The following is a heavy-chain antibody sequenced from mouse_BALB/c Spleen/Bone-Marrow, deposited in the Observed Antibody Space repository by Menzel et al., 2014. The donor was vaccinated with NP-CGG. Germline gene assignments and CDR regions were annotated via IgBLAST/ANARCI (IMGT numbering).Heavy chain of an antibody. CDR3: ARRNYPGPLNY. D-gene: IGHD1-1*01. Sequence: EVNVVESGGGLVQPGGSLKLSCAASGFDFSRYWMSWVRQAPGKGLEWIREINPESRTINYSPSLKDKFIISRDNAKNPLYLLLNRGSAEDTPLYYVARRNYPGPLNYGGQAPPLPASS. CDR1: GFDFSRYW. J-gene: IGHJ2*01. V-gene: IGHV4-1*02. CDR2: INPESRTI.